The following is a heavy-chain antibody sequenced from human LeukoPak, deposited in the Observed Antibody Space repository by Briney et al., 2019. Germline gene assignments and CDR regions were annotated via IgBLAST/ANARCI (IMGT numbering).Heavy chain of an antibody. Sequence: PGGSLRLSCAASGFTFSSYGMHWVRQAPGKGLEWVAVIWYDGSNKYYADSVKGRFTISRDNSKNTLYLQMNSLRAEDTAVYYCARDKDYDSSGLIIGAFDIWGQGTMVTVSS. CDR1: GFTFSSYG. D-gene: IGHD3-22*01. J-gene: IGHJ3*02. V-gene: IGHV3-33*01. CDR3: ARDKDYDSSGLIIGAFDI. CDR2: IWYDGSNK.